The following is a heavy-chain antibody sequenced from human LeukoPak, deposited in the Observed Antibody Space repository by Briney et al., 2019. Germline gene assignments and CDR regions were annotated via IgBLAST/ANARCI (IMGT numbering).Heavy chain of an antibody. CDR1: GFTFSSYS. V-gene: IGHV3-21*01. CDR2: ISSSSSYI. Sequence: PGGSLRLSCAASGFTFSSYSMNWVRQAPGKGLEWVSSISSSSSYIYYADSVKGRFTISRDNAKNSLYLQMNSLRAEDTAVYYCARANSYYDFWSGYQNYYYYYGMDVWGQGTAVTVSS. CDR3: ARANSYYDFWSGYQNYYYYYGMDV. D-gene: IGHD3-3*01. J-gene: IGHJ6*02.